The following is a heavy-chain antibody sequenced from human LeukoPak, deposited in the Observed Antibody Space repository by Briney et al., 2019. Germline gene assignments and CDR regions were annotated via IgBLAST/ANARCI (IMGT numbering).Heavy chain of an antibody. CDR3: ARDSGRDGYNSGFDY. V-gene: IGHV4-4*07. D-gene: IGHD5-24*01. J-gene: IGHJ4*02. CDR2: IYSSGNT. Sequence: SETLSLTCTVSGGSISSYYWSWIRQPAGKGLEWIGRIYSSGNTNYNASFKSRVTISVDTSKNQFSLKLSSVTAADTAVYYCARDSGRDGYNSGFDYWGQGTLVTVSS. CDR1: GGSISSYY.